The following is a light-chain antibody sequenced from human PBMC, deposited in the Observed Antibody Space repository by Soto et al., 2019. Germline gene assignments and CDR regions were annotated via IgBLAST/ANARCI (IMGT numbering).Light chain of an antibody. CDR2: KAS. Sequence: DIQLTQSPSTLSASVGDRVIITCRAIQTIGTWLAWYQERPGKATKLLIYKASTLERGVPSRFSGSGSGTEFTLSISNLQPEDFATYYCHLYNTYSPTLGQGTKL. CDR3: HLYNTYSPT. CDR1: QTIGTW. J-gene: IGKJ2*01. V-gene: IGKV1-5*03.